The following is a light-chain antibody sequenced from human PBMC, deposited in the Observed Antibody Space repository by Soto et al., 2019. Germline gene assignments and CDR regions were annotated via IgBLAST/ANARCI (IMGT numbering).Light chain of an antibody. V-gene: IGKV3-15*01. Sequence: EIVMPQSPATLSVSPGERATLSWPTSQSITRNLAWYQQSPGQAPRLLIYGASTRATGIPARFSGSGSGTEFTPTINSLQSEDFAVYYCQQYNNWPMWTVGQGTKVDIK. CDR3: QQYNNWPMWT. CDR2: GAS. J-gene: IGKJ1*01. CDR1: QSITRN.